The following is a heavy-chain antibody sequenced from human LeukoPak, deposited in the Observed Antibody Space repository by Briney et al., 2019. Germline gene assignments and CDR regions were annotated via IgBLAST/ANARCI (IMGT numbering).Heavy chain of an antibody. V-gene: IGHV3-30*18. J-gene: IGHJ4*02. CDR1: GFTFSSYG. Sequence: GGSLRLSCAASGFTFSSYGMHWVRQAPGKGLEWVAVISYDGSNKYYADSVKGRFTISRDNSKNTLYLQMNSLRAEDTAMYYCAKWSKQLGIDYWGQGTLGTVSS. CDR3: AKWSKQLGIDY. D-gene: IGHD6-13*01. CDR2: ISYDGSNK.